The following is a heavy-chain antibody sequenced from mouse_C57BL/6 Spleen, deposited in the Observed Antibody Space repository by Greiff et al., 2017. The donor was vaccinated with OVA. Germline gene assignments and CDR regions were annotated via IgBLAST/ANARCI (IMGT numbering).Heavy chain of an antibody. Sequence: VQLQQPGTELVKPGASVKLSCKASGYTFTSYWMHWVKQRPGQGLEWIGNINPSNGGTNYNEKFKSKATLTVDKSSSTAYMQLSSLTSEDSSVYYCARGTAQATMFAYWGQGTLVTVSA. CDR1: GYTFTSYW. V-gene: IGHV1-53*01. CDR3: ARGTAQATMFAY. CDR2: INPSNGGT. J-gene: IGHJ3*01. D-gene: IGHD3-2*02.